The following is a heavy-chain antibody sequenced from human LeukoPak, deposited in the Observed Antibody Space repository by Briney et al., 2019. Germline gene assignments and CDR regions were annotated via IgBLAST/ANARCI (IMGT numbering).Heavy chain of an antibody. D-gene: IGHD2-8*02. CDR2: ISGSGGST. Sequence: GGSLRLSCAASGFTFSSYAMSWVRQAPGKGLEWVSAISGSGGSTYYADSVKGRFTISRDDSKNTLYLQMNSLRAEDTAVYYCAKFVGRPYWDGMDVWGQGTTVTVSS. V-gene: IGHV3-23*01. CDR1: GFTFSSYA. J-gene: IGHJ6*02. CDR3: AKFVGRPYWDGMDV.